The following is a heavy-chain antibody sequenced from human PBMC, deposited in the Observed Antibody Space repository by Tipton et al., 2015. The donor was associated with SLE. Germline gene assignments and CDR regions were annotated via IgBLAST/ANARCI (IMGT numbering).Heavy chain of an antibody. Sequence: QLVQSGAEVKKPGESLKISCKGSGYSFASYWIGWVRQMPGKGLEWMGIIYPGDSDTRYTPSFQGQVTISADTSISTAYLQWSILKALNTAMYYCAGHFERTGTSSHFDYWGQGTLVPVSS. V-gene: IGHV5-51*01. CDR2: IYPGDSDT. CDR3: AGHFERTGTSSHFDY. CDR1: GYSFASYW. J-gene: IGHJ4*02. D-gene: IGHD1-1*01.